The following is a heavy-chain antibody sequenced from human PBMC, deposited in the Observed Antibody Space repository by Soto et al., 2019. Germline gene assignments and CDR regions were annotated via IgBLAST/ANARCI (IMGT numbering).Heavy chain of an antibody. Sequence: ASVKVSCTASGYTFTDYYMHWVRQAPGQGLEWMGWINPNSGGTIYAQKFQGWVTMTRDTSISTAYMEVSRLRSDDRAVYYCARGVSVIYYYYYMDVWGKGTTVTVSS. CDR2: INPNSGGT. V-gene: IGHV1-2*04. CDR1: GYTFTDYY. CDR3: ARGVSVIYYYYYMDV. D-gene: IGHD2-21*01. J-gene: IGHJ6*03.